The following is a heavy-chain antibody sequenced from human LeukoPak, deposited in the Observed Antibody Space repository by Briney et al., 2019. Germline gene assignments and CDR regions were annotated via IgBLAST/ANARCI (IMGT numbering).Heavy chain of an antibody. D-gene: IGHD4-17*01. J-gene: IGHJ4*02. V-gene: IGHV3-30*18. CDR1: GFTFSSYG. Sequence: PGRSLRLSCAASGFTFSSYGMHWVRQAPGKGLEWVAVISYDGSNKYYADSVKGRFTISRDNSKNTLYLQMNSLRAEDTAVYYCAKDYGLDYWGQGTLVTVSS. CDR3: AKDYGLDY. CDR2: ISYDGSNK.